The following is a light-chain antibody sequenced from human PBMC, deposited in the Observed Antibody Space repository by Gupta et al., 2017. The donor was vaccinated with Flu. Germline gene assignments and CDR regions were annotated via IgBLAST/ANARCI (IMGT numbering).Light chain of an antibody. CDR3: QQNDSLPLT. CDR1: QDISKY. J-gene: IGKJ4*01. V-gene: IGKV1-33*01. CDR2: DAA. Sequence: PSSLSASVGDRVTITCQASQDISKYLNWYQQKPGKAPKFVIDDAAKLEAGVPSRFSGSGSGTDFTLTIRSLQPEDFATYYCQQNDSLPLTFGGGTKVEIK.